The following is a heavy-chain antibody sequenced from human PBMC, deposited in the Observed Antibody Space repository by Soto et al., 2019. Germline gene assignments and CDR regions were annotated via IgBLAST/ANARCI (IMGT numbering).Heavy chain of an antibody. CDR3: TRAADDADY. CDR1: GGSINSGDYY. CDR2: IDYSGRT. J-gene: IGHJ4*02. V-gene: IGHV4-30-4*01. Sequence: PSETLSLTCTVSGGSINSGDYYWTWIRQPPGKGLEWIGYIDYSGRTYYNPSLKSRVTISVDKTKNQFSLKLSSVTVADTAVYYCTRAADDADYWGQGTLVTVSS.